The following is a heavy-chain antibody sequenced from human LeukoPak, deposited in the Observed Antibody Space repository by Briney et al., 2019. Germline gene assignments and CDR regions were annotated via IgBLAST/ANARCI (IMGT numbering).Heavy chain of an antibody. D-gene: IGHD7-27*01. CDR1: GFTFSSYE. CDR3: ARNTGSYYFDY. Sequence: PGGSPRLSCAASGFTFSSYEMNWVRQAPGKGLEWVSYISSSGSTIYYADSVEGRFTISRDNAKNSLYLQMNSLRAGDTAVYYCARNTGSYYFDYWGQGTLVTVSS. CDR2: ISSSGSTI. J-gene: IGHJ4*02. V-gene: IGHV3-48*03.